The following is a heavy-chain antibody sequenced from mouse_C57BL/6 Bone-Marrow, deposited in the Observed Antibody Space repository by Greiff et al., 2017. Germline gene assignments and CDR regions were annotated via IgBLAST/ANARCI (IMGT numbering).Heavy chain of an antibody. CDR2: ISDGGSYT. CDR3: ARDPLSYYYGISWFAY. D-gene: IGHD1-1*01. V-gene: IGHV5-4*01. CDR1: GFTFSSYA. J-gene: IGHJ3*01. Sequence: DVMLVESGGGLVKPGGSLQLSCAASGFTFSSYALSWVRQTPEKRLEWVATISDGGSYTYNPDNLKGRFTISRDNAKNNLYLQMSHLKSEDTAMYYCARDPLSYYYGISWFAYWGQGTLVTV.